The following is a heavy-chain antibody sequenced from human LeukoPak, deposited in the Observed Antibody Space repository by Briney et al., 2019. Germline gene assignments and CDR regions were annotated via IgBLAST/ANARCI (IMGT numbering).Heavy chain of an antibody. J-gene: IGHJ2*01. D-gene: IGHD3-22*01. CDR1: GGSINSSSYY. CDR3: ARGNSDYYDSSGYYYRSWYFDL. Sequence: SETLSLTCTVSGGSINSSSYYWGWIRQPPGKGLEWIGSIYYSGNTYYNPSLKSRVTISVHSSKNQFSLKLSSVTAADTAVYYCARGNSDYYDSSGYYYRSWYFDLWGRGTLVTVSS. CDR2: IYYSGNT. V-gene: IGHV4-39*07.